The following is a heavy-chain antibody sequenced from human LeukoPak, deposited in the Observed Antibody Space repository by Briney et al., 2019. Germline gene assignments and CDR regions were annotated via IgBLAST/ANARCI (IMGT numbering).Heavy chain of an antibody. V-gene: IGHV3-30*02. J-gene: IGHJ6*04. Sequence: PGGSLRLSCAASGFTFSSYGMHWVRQAPGKGLEWVAFIRYDGSNKYYADSVKGRFTISRDNSKNTLYLQMNSLRAEDTAVYYCATQPLGPDYYDSSGYRSLDVWGKGTTVTVSS. CDR3: ATQPLGPDYYDSSGYRSLDV. CDR1: GFTFSSYG. CDR2: IRYDGSNK. D-gene: IGHD3-22*01.